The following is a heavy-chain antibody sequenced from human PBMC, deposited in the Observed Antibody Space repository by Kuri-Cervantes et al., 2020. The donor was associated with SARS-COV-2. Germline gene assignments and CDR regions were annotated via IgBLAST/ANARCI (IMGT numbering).Heavy chain of an antibody. J-gene: IGHJ6*04. CDR2: ISSSSSYI. D-gene: IGHD3-3*01. V-gene: IGHV3-21*01. CDR3: ARDADDFWSGYRETMDV. Sequence: GGSLRLSCAASGFTFSSYAMSWVRQAPGKGLEWVSSISSSSSYIYYADSVKGRFTISRDNSKNTLYLQMNSPRAEDTAVYYCARDADDFWSGYRETMDVWGKGTTVTVSS. CDR1: GFTFSSYA.